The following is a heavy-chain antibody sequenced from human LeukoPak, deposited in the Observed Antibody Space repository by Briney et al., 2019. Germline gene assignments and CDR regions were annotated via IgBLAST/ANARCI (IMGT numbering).Heavy chain of an antibody. CDR2: ISWNGGST. V-gene: IGHV3-20*04. Sequence: GGSLRLSCAGSGFTFDDYGLSWVRQAPGEGLEWVSGISWNGGSTRYADSAKGRFTISRDNAKNSLHLQMNSLRAEDTALDYCARGLGYYDSSGFPLFDYWGQGALVTVSS. CDR1: GFTFDDYG. CDR3: ARGLGYYDSSGFPLFDY. J-gene: IGHJ4*02. D-gene: IGHD3-22*01.